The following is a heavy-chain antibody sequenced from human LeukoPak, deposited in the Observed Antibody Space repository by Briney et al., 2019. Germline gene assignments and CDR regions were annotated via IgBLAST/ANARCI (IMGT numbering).Heavy chain of an antibody. CDR2: IRYDGSRK. J-gene: IGHJ4*02. D-gene: IGHD3-3*01. Sequence: PGGSLRLSCAASGFTFNNYGMHWVRQAPGKGLEWVAFIRYDGSRKYSADSVKGRFTISRDNSKNTLYLQMSSLRAEDTAVYYCVKDSPYRDDFWTTPLDYWGQGTLVTVSS. CDR1: GFTFNNYG. CDR3: VKDSPYRDDFWTTPLDY. V-gene: IGHV3-30*02.